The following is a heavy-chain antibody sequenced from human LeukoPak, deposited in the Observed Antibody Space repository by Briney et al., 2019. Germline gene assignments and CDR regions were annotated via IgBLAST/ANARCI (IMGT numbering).Heavy chain of an antibody. V-gene: IGHV1-18*01. Sequence: WASVKVSCKASGYTFTSYGISWVRQAPGQGLEWMGWISAYNGNTNYAQKLQGRVTMTTDTSTSTAYMELRSLRSDDTAVYYCARDPHNYYDSSGSLNWFDPWGQGTLVTVSS. CDR2: ISAYNGNT. D-gene: IGHD3-22*01. CDR1: GYTFTSYG. J-gene: IGHJ5*02. CDR3: ARDPHNYYDSSGSLNWFDP.